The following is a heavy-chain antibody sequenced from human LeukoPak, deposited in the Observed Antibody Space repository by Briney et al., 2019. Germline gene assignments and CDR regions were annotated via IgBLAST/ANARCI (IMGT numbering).Heavy chain of an antibody. CDR1: GFTFSSYS. CDR2: ISGSSSYI. Sequence: GGSLRLSCAASGFTFSSYSMNWVRQAPGKGLEWVSSISGSSSYIYYADSVKGRFTISRDNAKNSLYLQMNSLRAEDTAVYYCAREVDSYYYYYGMDVWGQGTTVTVSS. V-gene: IGHV3-21*01. CDR3: AREVDSYYYYYGMDV. D-gene: IGHD5-12*01. J-gene: IGHJ6*02.